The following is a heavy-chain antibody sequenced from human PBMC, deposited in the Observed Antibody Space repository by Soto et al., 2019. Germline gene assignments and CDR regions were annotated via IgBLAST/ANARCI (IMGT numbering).Heavy chain of an antibody. D-gene: IGHD3-22*01. J-gene: IGHJ4*02. CDR3: ARDHDYYDSSGYYPY. CDR2: ISYDGSNK. CDR1: GLTFSSYA. V-gene: IGHV3-30-3*01. Sequence: GGSLRLSCAASGLTFSSYAMHWVRQAPGKGLEWVAVISYDGSNKYYADSVKGRFTISRDNSKNTLYLQMNSLRAEDTAVYYCARDHDYYDSSGYYPYWGQGTLVTVSS.